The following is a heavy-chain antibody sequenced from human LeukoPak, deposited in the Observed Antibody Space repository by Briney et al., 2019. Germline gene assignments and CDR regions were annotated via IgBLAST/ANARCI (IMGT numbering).Heavy chain of an antibody. D-gene: IGHD3-10*01. Sequence: PSETLSLTCTVSGGSISTYYWSWLRQPPGKGLEWIGYIYYSGSTNYNPSLKSRLTISADTSKNQFSLKLSSVTAADTAVYYCARTYYYGSGSYHFDYWGQGTLVTVSS. CDR3: ARTYYYGSGSYHFDY. CDR1: GGSISTYY. V-gene: IGHV4-59*08. CDR2: IYYSGST. J-gene: IGHJ4*02.